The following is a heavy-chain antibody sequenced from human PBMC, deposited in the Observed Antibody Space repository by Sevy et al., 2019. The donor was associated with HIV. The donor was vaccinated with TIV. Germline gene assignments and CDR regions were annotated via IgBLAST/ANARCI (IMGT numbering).Heavy chain of an antibody. V-gene: IGHV3-11*01. J-gene: IGHJ4*02. CDR1: GFTFSDYY. Sequence: GGSLRLSCTASGFTFSDYYMSWIRQAPGKGLEWVSYISSSGSTIYYADSVKGRFTISRDNAKNSLYLQMNSLRAEDTAVYYCARFEYSSSSYYSDYWGQGTLVTVSS. CDR3: ARFEYSSSSYYSDY. D-gene: IGHD6-6*01. CDR2: ISSSGSTI.